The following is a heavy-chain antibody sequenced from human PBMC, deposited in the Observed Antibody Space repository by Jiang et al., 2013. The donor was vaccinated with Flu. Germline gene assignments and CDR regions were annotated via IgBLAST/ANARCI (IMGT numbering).Heavy chain of an antibody. Sequence: LKISCKGSGYSFSTYWIGWVRQMPGKGLEWMGIIFPADSDTRYSPSFQGQVTISADKSISTAYLQWSSLRPSDTAMYYCARHASADYWGQGTLVTVSS. V-gene: IGHV5-51*01. CDR3: ARHASADY. CDR2: IFPADSDT. J-gene: IGHJ4*02. CDR1: GYSFSTYW. D-gene: IGHD3-16*01.